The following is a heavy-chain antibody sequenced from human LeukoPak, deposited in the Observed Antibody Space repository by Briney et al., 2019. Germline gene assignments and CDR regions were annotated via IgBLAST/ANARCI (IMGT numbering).Heavy chain of an antibody. CDR1: GFTVTDYA. J-gene: IGHJ4*02. V-gene: IGHV3-11*01. CDR2: ISSSGSTI. D-gene: IGHD3-10*01. CDR3: ARGQPLLWFGESPPDY. Sequence: NPGGSLRLSCAASGFTVTDYAMTWIRQSPGKGLEWVSYISSSGSTIYYADSVKGRFTISRDNAKNSLYLQMNSLRAEDTAVYYCARGQPLLWFGESPPDYWGQGTLVTVSS.